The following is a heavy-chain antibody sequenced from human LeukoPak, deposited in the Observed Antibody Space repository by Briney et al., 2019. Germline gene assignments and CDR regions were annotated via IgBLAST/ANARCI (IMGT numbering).Heavy chain of an antibody. J-gene: IGHJ3*02. V-gene: IGHV3-30*04. CDR2: ISYDGSNR. Sequence: PGGSLRLSCSASGFTFGDYTMSWVRQAPGKGLEWVAFISYDGSNRYYADSVKGRFTISRDNSKNTLYLQMNSLRAEDTAVYYCARGGLDAFDIWGQGTMVTVSS. D-gene: IGHD3-16*01. CDR1: GFTFGDYT. CDR3: ARGGLDAFDI.